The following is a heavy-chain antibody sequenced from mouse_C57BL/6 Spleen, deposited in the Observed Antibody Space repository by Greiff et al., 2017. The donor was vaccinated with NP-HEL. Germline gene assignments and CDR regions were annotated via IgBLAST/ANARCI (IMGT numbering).Heavy chain of an antibody. D-gene: IGHD1-1*01. CDR1: GFTFSDYY. Sequence: VQLKESEGGLVQPGSSMKLSCTASGFTFSDYYMAWVRQVPEKGLEWVANINYDGSSTYYLDSLKSRFIISRDNAKNILYLQMSSLKSEDTATYYCARSLYGSSYPWYFDVWGTGTTVTVSS. CDR2: INYDGSST. V-gene: IGHV5-16*01. J-gene: IGHJ1*03. CDR3: ARSLYGSSYPWYFDV.